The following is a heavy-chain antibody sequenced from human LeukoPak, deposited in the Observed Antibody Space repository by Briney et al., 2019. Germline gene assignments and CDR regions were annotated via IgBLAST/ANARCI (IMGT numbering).Heavy chain of an antibody. CDR1: GGSLSSYY. CDR2: INFNGRT. V-gene: IGHV4-59*07. CDR3: ATSPADYYDSSGYFRGDWYFDL. D-gene: IGHD3-22*01. J-gene: IGHJ2*01. Sequence: SDTLSLTCTVSGGSLSSYYWSWIRQPPGKGLEWISYINFNGRTNFNPSLKSRATLSVDTSKNQFSLKVTSVTAADTAVYYCATSPADYYDSSGYFRGDWYFDLWGRGTLVTVSS.